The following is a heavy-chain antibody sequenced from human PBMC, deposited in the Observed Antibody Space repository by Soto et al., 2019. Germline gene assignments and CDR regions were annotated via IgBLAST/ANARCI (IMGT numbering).Heavy chain of an antibody. D-gene: IGHD1-20*01. Sequence: QVQLVESGGGVVQPGRSLRLSCAQSGFTFSRFGMHWVRQAPGKGLEWVELISYDGSNKYYADSVQGRFTISRDNSRSTRYLQMSRLRAEDTAVYYCARDQVYEWNDNFYYGMEGWGQGTTVTVSS. CDR3: ARDQVYEWNDNFYYGMEG. CDR2: ISYDGSNK. CDR1: GFTFSRFG. J-gene: IGHJ6*02. V-gene: IGHV3-30*19.